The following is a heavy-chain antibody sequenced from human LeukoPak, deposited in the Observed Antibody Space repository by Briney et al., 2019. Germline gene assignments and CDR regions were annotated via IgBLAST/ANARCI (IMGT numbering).Heavy chain of an antibody. CDR3: ARDPRGVTTPRFFDQ. CDR2: ISRSGDTE. Sequence: QPGGSLRLSCAASGFTFSRFEMNWVRQAPGKGLEWVSYISRSGDTEYYADSVTGRFSISRNNADNSVHLQMNSLRVDDTAIYYCARDPRGVTTPRFFDQLGQGTLVTVSP. J-gene: IGHJ4*02. CDR1: GFTFSRFE. D-gene: IGHD4-17*01. V-gene: IGHV3-48*03.